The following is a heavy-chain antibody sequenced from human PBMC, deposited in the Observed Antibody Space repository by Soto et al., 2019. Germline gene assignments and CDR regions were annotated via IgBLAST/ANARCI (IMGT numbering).Heavy chain of an antibody. Sequence: ASVKVSCKASGYTFTGYYMHWVRQAPGQGLEWMGWINPNSGGTNYAQKFQGWVTMTRDTSISTAYMELSRLRSDDTAVYYCARSLAVPQRDDFWSGYYSSSGGRYYYYGMDVWGQGTTVTVSS. V-gene: IGHV1-2*04. D-gene: IGHD3-3*01. CDR3: ARSLAVPQRDDFWSGYYSSSGGRYYYYGMDV. CDR1: GYTFTGYY. J-gene: IGHJ6*02. CDR2: INPNSGGT.